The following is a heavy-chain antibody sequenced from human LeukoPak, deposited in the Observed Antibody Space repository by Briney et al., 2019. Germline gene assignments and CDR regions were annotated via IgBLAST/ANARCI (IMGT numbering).Heavy chain of an antibody. CDR1: GFTFSSYS. V-gene: IGHV3-48*02. Sequence: PGGSLRLSCAASGFTFSSYSMNWVRQAPGKGLEWVSYISSSSSTIYYADSVKGRFTISRDNAKNSLYLQMNSLRDEDTAVYYCAREKTYYYDSSGYPRHFDYWGQGTLVTVSS. D-gene: IGHD3-22*01. J-gene: IGHJ4*02. CDR3: AREKTYYYDSSGYPRHFDY. CDR2: ISSSSSTI.